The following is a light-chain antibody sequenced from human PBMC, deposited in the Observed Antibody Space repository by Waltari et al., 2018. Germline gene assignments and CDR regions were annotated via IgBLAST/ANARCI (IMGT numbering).Light chain of an antibody. CDR3: QQYSTFPPT. V-gene: IGKV1-16*02. CDR2: AAS. CDR1: QAISTF. J-gene: IGKJ4*01. Sequence: DIQMTQSPSSLSPSVGDRVILTCRASQAISTFLAWFQLQPGKATKSLIYAASTLQTGVSSNFSGSGSGTYFTLTISSLQPGDCATYYCQQYSTFPPTFGGGTRVEI.